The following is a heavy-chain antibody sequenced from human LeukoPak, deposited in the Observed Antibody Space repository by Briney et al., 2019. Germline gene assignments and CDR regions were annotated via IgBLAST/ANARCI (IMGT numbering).Heavy chain of an antibody. J-gene: IGHJ3*02. V-gene: IGHV1-18*01. CDR2: ISAYNGNT. CDR1: GYTFTSYG. D-gene: IGHD3-22*01. Sequence: ASVKVSCKASGYTFTSYGISWVRQAPGQGLEWMGWISAYNGNTNYAQKLQGRVTMTTDTSTSTAYMELRSLRSDDTAVYYCASFKVRAGITMIVVVSDAFDIWGQGTMVTVSS. CDR3: ASFKVRAGITMIVVVSDAFDI.